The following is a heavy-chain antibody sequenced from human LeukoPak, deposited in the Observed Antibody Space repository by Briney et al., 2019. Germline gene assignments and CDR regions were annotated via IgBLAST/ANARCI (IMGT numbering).Heavy chain of an antibody. CDR2: INPTSGGT. Sequence: ASVKVSCKASGYTFTGYYMHWVRQAPGQGLEWMGWINPTSGGTNYPQKFQGRVTVTRDTSMNTVYMELSRLTSDDTAVYFCAKSLKVVGAFDIWGQGTMITVSS. CDR1: GYTFTGYY. CDR3: AKSLKVVGAFDI. V-gene: IGHV1-2*02. D-gene: IGHD6-6*01. J-gene: IGHJ3*02.